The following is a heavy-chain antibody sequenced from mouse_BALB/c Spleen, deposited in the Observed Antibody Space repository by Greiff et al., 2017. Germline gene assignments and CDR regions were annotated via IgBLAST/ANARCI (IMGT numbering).Heavy chain of an antibody. CDR1: GYAFTNYL. CDR3: ASLPTDAWFAY. D-gene: IGHD5-5*01. Sequence: ESGAELVRPGTSVKVSCKASGYAFTNYLIEWVKQRPGQGLEWIGVINPGSGGTNYNEKFKGKATLTADKSSSTAYMQLSSLTSDDSAVYFCASLPTDAWFAYWGQGTLVTVSA. J-gene: IGHJ3*01. CDR2: INPGSGGT. V-gene: IGHV1-54*01.